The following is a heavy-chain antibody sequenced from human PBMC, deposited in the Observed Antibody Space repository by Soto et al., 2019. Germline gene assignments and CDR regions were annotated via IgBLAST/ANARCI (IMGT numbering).Heavy chain of an antibody. J-gene: IGHJ4*02. V-gene: IGHV1-46*03. CDR1: GYTLTSYY. D-gene: IGHD2-15*01. CDR2: INPSGGST. Sequence: ASVKVSCKASGYTLTSYYMHWVRQAPGQGLEWMGIINPSGGSTSYAQKFQGRVTMTRDTSTSTVYMELSSLRSEDTAVYYCARGPIVVVVAATPDYWGQGTLVTVSS. CDR3: ARGPIVVVVAATPDY.